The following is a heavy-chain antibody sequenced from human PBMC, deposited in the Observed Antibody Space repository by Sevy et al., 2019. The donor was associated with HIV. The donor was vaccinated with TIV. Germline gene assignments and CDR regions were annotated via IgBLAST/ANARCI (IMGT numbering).Heavy chain of an antibody. Sequence: GGSLRLSCAASGFTFSNYAMSWVRQAPGKGLEWVSSISTGGGSTYYADSVKGRFTISRDNSKNTLYLQMNSLRAEDTAVYYCAKVDGYTYGPPLWRQGTTVTLSS. V-gene: IGHV3-23*01. J-gene: IGHJ6*02. CDR3: AKVDGYTYGPPL. D-gene: IGHD5-18*01. CDR2: ISTGGGST. CDR1: GFTFSNYA.